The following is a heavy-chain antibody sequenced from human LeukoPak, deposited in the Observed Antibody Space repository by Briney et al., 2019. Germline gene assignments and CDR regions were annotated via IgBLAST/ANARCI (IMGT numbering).Heavy chain of an antibody. CDR2: IYYSGST. V-gene: IGHV4-59*01. D-gene: IGHD4-17*01. CDR1: GGSISSYY. Sequence: PSETLSLTCTVSGGSISSYYWSWIRQPPGKGLEWIGYIYYSGSTNYNPSLKSRVTISVDTSKNQFSLKLSSVTAADTAVYYCATMTTVPAGALDIWGQGTMVTVSS. CDR3: ATMTTVPAGALDI. J-gene: IGHJ3*02.